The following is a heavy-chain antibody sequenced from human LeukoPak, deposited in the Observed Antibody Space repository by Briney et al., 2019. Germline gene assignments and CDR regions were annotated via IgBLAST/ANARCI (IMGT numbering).Heavy chain of an antibody. D-gene: IGHD3-3*01. V-gene: IGHV4-59*01. Sequence: SETLSLTCTVSGGSISSYYWSWIRQPPGKGLVWIGYIYYSGSTNYNPSLKSRVTISVDTSKNQFSLKLSSVTAADTAVYYCARDRGDFWSGYYSRYFDYWGQGTLVTVSS. CDR3: ARDRGDFWSGYYSRYFDY. J-gene: IGHJ4*02. CDR2: IYYSGST. CDR1: GGSISSYY.